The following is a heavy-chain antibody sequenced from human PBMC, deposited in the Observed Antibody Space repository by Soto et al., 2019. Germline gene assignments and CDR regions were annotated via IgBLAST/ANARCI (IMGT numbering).Heavy chain of an antibody. D-gene: IGHD3-3*01. J-gene: IGHJ3*02. CDR3: ARSITIFGVIDDAFDI. CDR2: IYTSGST. CDR1: GGSISSYY. Sequence: SETLSLTCTVSGGSISSYYWSWIRQPAGKGLEWIGRIYTSGSTNYNPSLKSRVTMSVDTSKNQFSLKLSSVTAADTAVYYCARSITIFGVIDDAFDIWGQGTMVTVSS. V-gene: IGHV4-4*07.